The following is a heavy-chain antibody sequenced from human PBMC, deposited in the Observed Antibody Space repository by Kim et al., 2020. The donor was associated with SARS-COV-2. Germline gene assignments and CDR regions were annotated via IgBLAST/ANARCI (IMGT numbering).Heavy chain of an antibody. CDR1: GYSFTSYW. D-gene: IGHD6-13*01. V-gene: IGHV5-10-1*01. CDR2: IDPSDSYT. J-gene: IGHJ3*02. CDR3: ARSTHTGSSSWGRAFDI. Sequence: GESLKISCKGSGYSFTSYWISWVRQMPGKGLEWMGRIDPSDSYTNYSPSFQGHVTISADKSISTAYLQWSSLKASDTAMYYCARSTHTGSSSWGRAFDIWGQGTMVTVSS.